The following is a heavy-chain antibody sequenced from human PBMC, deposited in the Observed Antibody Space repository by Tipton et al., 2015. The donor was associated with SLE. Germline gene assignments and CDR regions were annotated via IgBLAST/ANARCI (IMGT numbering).Heavy chain of an antibody. CDR1: GFTFSSYW. J-gene: IGHJ1*01. Sequence: SLRLSCAASGFTFSSYWMSWVRQAPGKGLEWVANIKQDGSEKYYVDSVKGRFTISRDNSKNTLYLQMNSLRAEDTAVYYCARLEIAAAELGEYFQQWGQGTLVTVSS. V-gene: IGHV3-7*02. D-gene: IGHD6-13*01. CDR2: IKQDGSEK. CDR3: ARLEIAAAELGEYFQQ.